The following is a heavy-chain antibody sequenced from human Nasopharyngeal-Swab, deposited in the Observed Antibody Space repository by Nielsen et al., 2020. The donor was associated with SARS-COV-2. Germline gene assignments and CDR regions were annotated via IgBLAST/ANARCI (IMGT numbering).Heavy chain of an antibody. Sequence: SQTLSLTCAVYGGSFSGYYWSWIRQPPGKGLEWIGEINHSGSTNYSPSLKSRVTISVDTSKNQFSLKLSSVTAADTAVYYCARDTDYGDYASLWCQGTLVTVSS. CDR1: GGSFSGYY. CDR3: ARDTDYGDYASL. V-gene: IGHV4-34*01. D-gene: IGHD4-17*01. J-gene: IGHJ4*02. CDR2: INHSGST.